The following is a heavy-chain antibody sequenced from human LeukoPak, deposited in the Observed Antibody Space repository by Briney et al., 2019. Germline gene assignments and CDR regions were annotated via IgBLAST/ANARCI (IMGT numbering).Heavy chain of an antibody. CDR3: ARASTEYAVTDGFDT. D-gene: IGHD4-17*01. CDR2: VSFGSSYI. CDR1: GFTFKDYT. V-gene: IGHV3-21*06. Sequence: GGSLRLSCAASGFTFKDYTMNWVRQSPGKGLQWVSYVSFGSSYISYADSLKGRFTIPRDDAKSSVYLEMTSLRTDDTAVYYCARASTEYAVTDGFDTWGPGTLVTVSS. J-gene: IGHJ5*02.